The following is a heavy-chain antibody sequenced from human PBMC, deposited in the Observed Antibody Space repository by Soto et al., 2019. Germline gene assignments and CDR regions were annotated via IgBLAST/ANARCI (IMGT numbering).Heavy chain of an antibody. CDR2: IYYSGST. J-gene: IGHJ6*02. V-gene: IGHV4-39*01. Sequence: SETLSLTCTVSVGSISSRSYYWGWIRQPPGKGLEWIGSIYYSGSTYYNPSLNSRVTMSVDTSKSQFSLKLSSVTAADTAVYYCARVISSSSSLGLPYYYYGMDVWGQGTTVTVSS. CDR1: VGSISSRSYY. D-gene: IGHD6-6*01. CDR3: ARVISSSSSLGLPYYYYGMDV.